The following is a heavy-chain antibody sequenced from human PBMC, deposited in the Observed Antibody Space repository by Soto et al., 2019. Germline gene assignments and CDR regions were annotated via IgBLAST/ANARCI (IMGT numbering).Heavy chain of an antibody. V-gene: IGHV3-30*18. CDR1: GFTFSSYG. J-gene: IGHJ6*02. CDR3: AKDVTATHYGMDV. D-gene: IGHD5-18*01. Sequence: GGSLRLSCAASGFTFSSYGMHWVRQAPGKGLEWVAVISYDGSNKYYADSVKGRFTISRDNSKNTLYLQMNSLRAEDTAVYYCAKDVTATHYGMDVWGQGTTVTVSS. CDR2: ISYDGSNK.